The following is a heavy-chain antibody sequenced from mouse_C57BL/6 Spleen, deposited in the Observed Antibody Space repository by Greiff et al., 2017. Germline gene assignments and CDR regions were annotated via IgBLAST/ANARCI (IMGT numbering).Heavy chain of an antibody. J-gene: IGHJ4*01. CDR1: GFTFSSYA. CDR3: ARDESSYDGYYDAMDY. CDR2: ISDGGSYT. V-gene: IGHV5-4*01. Sequence: EVMLVESGGGLVKPGGSLKLSCAASGFTFSSYAMSWVRQTPEKRLEWVATISDGGSYTYYPDNVKGRFTISRDNAKNNLYLQMSHLKSEDTAMYYCARDESSYDGYYDAMDYWGQGTSVTVSS. D-gene: IGHD2-3*01.